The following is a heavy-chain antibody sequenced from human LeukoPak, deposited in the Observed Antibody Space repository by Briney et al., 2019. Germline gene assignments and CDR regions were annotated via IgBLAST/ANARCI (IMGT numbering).Heavy chain of an antibody. CDR3: AREEAHSGSHGVPVAFDI. Sequence: GASVKVSCKASGYTFTGYYMHWVRQAPGQGLEWMGWINPNSGGTNYAQKFQGRVTMTRDTSISTAYMELSRLRSDDTAVYYCAREEAHSGSHGVPVAFDIWGQGTMVTVSS. V-gene: IGHV1-2*02. J-gene: IGHJ3*02. D-gene: IGHD1-26*01. CDR1: GYTFTGYY. CDR2: INPNSGGT.